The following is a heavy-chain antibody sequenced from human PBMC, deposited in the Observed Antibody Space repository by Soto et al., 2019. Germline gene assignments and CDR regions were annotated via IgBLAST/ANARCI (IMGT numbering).Heavy chain of an antibody. CDR2: IYYSGST. CDR1: GGSISSGGYY. D-gene: IGHD2-2*01. CDR3: ARGNGGADIVVVPAALFDY. V-gene: IGHV4-31*02. J-gene: IGHJ4*02. Sequence: SETLSLTCTVSGGSISSGGYYWSWIRQHPGKGLEWIGYIYYSGSTYYNPSLKSRVTISVDTSKNQFSLKLSSVTAADTAVYYCARGNGGADIVVVPAALFDYWGQGTLVTVS.